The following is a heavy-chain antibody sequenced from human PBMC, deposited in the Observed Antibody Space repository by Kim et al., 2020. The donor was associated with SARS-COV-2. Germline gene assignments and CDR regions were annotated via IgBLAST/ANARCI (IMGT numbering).Heavy chain of an antibody. J-gene: IGHJ2*01. CDR1: GATFRNLA. CDR2: IIPLFGTI. V-gene: IGHV1-69*13. D-gene: IGHD1-1*01. CDR3: VAYTRDVETLWYFDL. Sequence: SVKVSCKASGATFRNLAISWVRQAPGQGLEWMGGIIPLFGTISYGEKFQGRVTITANDSTSTAYMELRSLKFEDTAVYSCVAYTRDVETLWYFDLWGRGTLIIVSS.